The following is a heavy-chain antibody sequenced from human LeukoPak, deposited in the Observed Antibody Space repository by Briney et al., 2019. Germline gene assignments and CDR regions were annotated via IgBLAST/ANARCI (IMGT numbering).Heavy chain of an antibody. CDR2: INHSGRT. Sequence: SETLSLTCAVYSGSFSGHYWSWVRQSPGKGLEWIGEINHSGRTNYNPSLRSRVTISVDTTKNQFSLKLSSVTAADTAVYYCARRGYCYGYNSDAFDIWGQGTMVTVSS. V-gene: IGHV4-34*01. D-gene: IGHD5-18*01. J-gene: IGHJ3*02. CDR3: ARRGYCYGYNSDAFDI. CDR1: SGSFSGHY.